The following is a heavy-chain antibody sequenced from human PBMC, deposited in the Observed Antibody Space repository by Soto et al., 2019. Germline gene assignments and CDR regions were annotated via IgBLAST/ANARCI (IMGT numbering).Heavy chain of an antibody. J-gene: IGHJ4*02. D-gene: IGHD3-3*01. CDR1: GYTFTSYD. V-gene: IGHV1-8*01. Sequence: ASVKVSCKASGYTFTSYDINWVRQATGQGLEWMGWMNPNSGNTGYAQKFQGRVTMTRNTSITTAYMELSSLTSDDTAIYYCARGLIPRRSLYDVWSGYYSPLDYWGLGTLVTV. CDR2: MNPNSGNT. CDR3: ARGLIPRRSLYDVWSGYYSPLDY.